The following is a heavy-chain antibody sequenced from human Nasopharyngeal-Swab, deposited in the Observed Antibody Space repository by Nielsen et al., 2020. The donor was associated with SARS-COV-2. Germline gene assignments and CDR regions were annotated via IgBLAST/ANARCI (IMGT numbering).Heavy chain of an antibody. CDR1: GFTFSSYA. CDR3: AKDLASGGSSSWTGFCYYYYGMDV. D-gene: IGHD6-13*01. Sequence: GESLKISCVASGFTFSSYAMSWVRQAPGKGLEWVSAISGSGGSTYYADSVKGRFTISRDNSKNTLYLQMNSLRAEDTAVYYCAKDLASGGSSSWTGFCYYYYGMDVWGQGTTVTVSS. J-gene: IGHJ6*02. V-gene: IGHV3-23*01. CDR2: ISGSGGST.